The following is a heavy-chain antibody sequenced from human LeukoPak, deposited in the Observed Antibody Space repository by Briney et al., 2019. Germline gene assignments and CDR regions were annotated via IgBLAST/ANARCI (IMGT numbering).Heavy chain of an antibody. J-gene: IGHJ4*02. D-gene: IGHD5-18*01. CDR1: GYRFTELS. CDR3: TAGRAYSLLDF. Sequence: ASVKVSFKVSGYRFTELSRHWVRQAPGKGLEWLGGFDLVHGDTIYAQEFQGRVTMTEDTSTDTSYMELSSLGSEDTAVYFCTAGRAYSLLDFWGQGTLVIVSS. V-gene: IGHV1-24*01. CDR2: FDLVHGDT.